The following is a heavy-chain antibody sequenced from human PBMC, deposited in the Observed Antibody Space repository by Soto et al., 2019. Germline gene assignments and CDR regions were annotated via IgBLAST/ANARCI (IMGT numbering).Heavy chain of an antibody. J-gene: IGHJ4*02. CDR2: ISYDGSNK. Sequence: QVQLVESGGGVVQPGRSLRLSCAASGFTFSSYGMHWVRQAPGKGLEWVAVISYDGSNKYYADSVKGRFTISRDNSKNTLYLQMNSLRAEDTAVYYCAKDSPSGSYYWSVYWGQGTLVTVSS. D-gene: IGHD1-26*01. V-gene: IGHV3-30*18. CDR3: AKDSPSGSYYWSVY. CDR1: GFTFSSYG.